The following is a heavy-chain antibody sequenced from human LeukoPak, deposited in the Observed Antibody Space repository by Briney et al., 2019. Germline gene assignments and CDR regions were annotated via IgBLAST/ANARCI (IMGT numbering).Heavy chain of an antibody. CDR3: ARDLIRLGESY. D-gene: IGHD3-16*01. J-gene: IGHJ4*02. CDR1: RFTFSSYW. CDR2: IKQDGSEK. Sequence: GGSLRLSCAASRFTFSSYWMSWVRQAPGKGLEWVANIKQDGSEKYYVDSVKGRFTISRDNAKNSLYLQMNSLRAEDTAVYYCARDLIRLGESYRGQGTLVTVSS. V-gene: IGHV3-7*01.